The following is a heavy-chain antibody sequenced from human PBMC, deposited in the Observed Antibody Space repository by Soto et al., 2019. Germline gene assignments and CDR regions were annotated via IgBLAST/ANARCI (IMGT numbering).Heavy chain of an antibody. Sequence: EVQLVESGGGLVQPGGSLRLSCAASGFTSSDYWMSWVRQAPGKGLEWVASIKQDGSEKYYVDSVKGRFTISRDNAKNYLYLQMNSLRAEDTAVYYCARAKWLATPWDYWGQGTLVTVSS. CDR1: GFTSSDYW. D-gene: IGHD6-19*01. J-gene: IGHJ4*02. CDR2: IKQDGSEK. CDR3: ARAKWLATPWDY. V-gene: IGHV3-7*01.